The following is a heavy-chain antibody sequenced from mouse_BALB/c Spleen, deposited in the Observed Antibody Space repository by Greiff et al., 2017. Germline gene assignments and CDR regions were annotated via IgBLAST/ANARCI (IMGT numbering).Heavy chain of an antibody. CDR2: IDPFNGGT. CDR3: ARSGGEYYFDY. V-gene: IGHV1S135*01. CDR1: GYSFTSYY. Sequence: EVQLQQSGPELMKPGASVKISCKASGYSFTSYYMHWVKQSHGKSLEWIGYIDPFNGGTSYNQKFKGKATLTVDKSSSTAYMHLSSLTSEDSAVYYCARSGGEYYFDYWGQGTTLTVSS. J-gene: IGHJ2*01.